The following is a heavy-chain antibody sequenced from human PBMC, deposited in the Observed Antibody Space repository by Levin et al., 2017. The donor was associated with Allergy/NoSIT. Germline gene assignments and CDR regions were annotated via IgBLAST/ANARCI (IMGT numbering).Heavy chain of an antibody. V-gene: IGHV3-30-3*01. J-gene: IGHJ4*02. CDR2: ISYDGSNK. CDR1: GLTFGKYG. Sequence: SCAASGLTFGKYGIHWVRQAPGKGLEWVTFISYDGSNKNYADSVKGRFTISRDNSQNTVFLQMNNLRSDDTAVYYCAARVFDHWGQGTLVTVSS. CDR3: AARVFDH.